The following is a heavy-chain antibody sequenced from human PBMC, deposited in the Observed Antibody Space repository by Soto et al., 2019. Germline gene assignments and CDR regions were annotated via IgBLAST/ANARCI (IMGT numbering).Heavy chain of an antibody. D-gene: IGHD6-13*01. Sequence: SETLSLTCTVSGDSSSGSPYFWGWIRQPPGKRLEWIGSIFYDGYTVYSPSLQSRVTISVDTSKNQFSLRLTSVAAADTAIYFCARLQAAVPHYWGQGTLVTVSS. CDR3: ARLQAAVPHY. CDR2: IFYDGYT. CDR1: GDSSSGSPYF. V-gene: IGHV4-39*01. J-gene: IGHJ4*02.